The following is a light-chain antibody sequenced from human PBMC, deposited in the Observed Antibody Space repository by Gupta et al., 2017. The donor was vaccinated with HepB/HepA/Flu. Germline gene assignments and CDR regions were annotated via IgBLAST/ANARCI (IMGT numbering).Light chain of an antibody. CDR2: LNN. J-gene: IGLJ2*01. Sequence: SVLRPPPSASVTPGPRVTISCSVTSSNSGTNPVHWYQQFPGAAPRLLFWLNNQRPAGVADRFSASKAGTAASLSISGVKEEDEAYYFGSEVEASSNVVFGGGTKLTVL. CDR3: SEVEASSNVV. V-gene: IGLV1-44*01. CDR1: SSNSGTNP.